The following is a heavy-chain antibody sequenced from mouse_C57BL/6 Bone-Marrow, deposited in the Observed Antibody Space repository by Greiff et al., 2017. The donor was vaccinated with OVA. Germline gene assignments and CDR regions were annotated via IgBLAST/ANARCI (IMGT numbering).Heavy chain of an antibody. V-gene: IGHV1-15*01. CDR2: IDPETGGT. D-gene: IGHD2-5*01. CDR1: GFTFTDYD. CDR3: TTTIVTLGAY. Sequence: VQLQQSGAELVRPGASVTLSCTASGFTFTDYDMHWVKQTPVHGLEWIGAIDPETGGTSYTQKFKGKAILTADNSSSTAYLELRSLTSEDSAVYYCTTTIVTLGAYWGKGTLVTVSA. J-gene: IGHJ3*01.